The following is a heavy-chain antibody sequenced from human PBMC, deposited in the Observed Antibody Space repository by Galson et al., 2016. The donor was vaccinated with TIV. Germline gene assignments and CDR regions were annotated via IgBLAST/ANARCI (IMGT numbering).Heavy chain of an antibody. CDR1: GFSLSTSGVS. CDR2: IYWDDDK. D-gene: IGHD3-22*01. J-gene: IGHJ4*02. Sequence: PALVKPTQTLTLTCSFSGFSLSTSGVSVGWIRQPPGKALECLALIYWDDDKRYSPSLKSRLTITKDTSKSQVVLTMTNMDPVDTATCYCARITDLGYYDSSGYFHDVTKNYYFDYWGQGTLATVSS. V-gene: IGHV2-5*02. CDR3: ARITDLGYYDSSGYFHDVTKNYYFDY.